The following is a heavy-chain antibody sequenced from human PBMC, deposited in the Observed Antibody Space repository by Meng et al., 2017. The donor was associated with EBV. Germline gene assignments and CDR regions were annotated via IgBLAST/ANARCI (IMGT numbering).Heavy chain of an antibody. CDR1: GGTFRGDA. V-gene: IGHV1-69*01. CDR2: LIPMSDAP. J-gene: IGHJ4*02. CDR3: ASESGRGFTPDY. Sequence: QGELGQSGAEGKKPGPWVKVSCKTSGGTFRGDAVSWVRQAPGQGLEWMGGLIPMSDAPYYAQKFQDRVTITADESTSTHYMDLSGLRSEDTAVYDCASESGRGFTPDYWGQGTLVTVSS. D-gene: IGHD3-10*01.